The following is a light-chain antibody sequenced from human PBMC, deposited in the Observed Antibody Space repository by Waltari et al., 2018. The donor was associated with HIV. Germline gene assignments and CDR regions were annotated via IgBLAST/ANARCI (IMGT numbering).Light chain of an antibody. CDR2: DNN. J-gene: IGLJ3*02. Sequence: QSVLTQPPSVSAAPGQKVTISCSGSTSNIGNNYVSWYKKPQDTAPKLIIYDNNKRPSGIPDRISGSKSGTSATLAITGLQTGDEADYYCGTWDSSVSAGVFGGGTKVTVL. CDR3: GTWDSSVSAGV. V-gene: IGLV1-51*01. CDR1: TSNIGNNY.